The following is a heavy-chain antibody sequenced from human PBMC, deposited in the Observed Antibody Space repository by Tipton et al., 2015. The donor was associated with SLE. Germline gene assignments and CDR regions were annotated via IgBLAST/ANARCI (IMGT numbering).Heavy chain of an antibody. V-gene: IGHV4-39*07. Sequence: TLSLTCSVSGDSINNTNYYWGWVRQPPEKGLEWIGSIYYSGLAFHNPSLKSRVTLSVDTSKSRISLKLTSVTAADTALYYCSSLARSHYYIDVWGKGTTVTVSS. CDR3: SSLARSHYYIDV. CDR2: IYYSGLA. CDR1: GDSINNTNYY. J-gene: IGHJ6*03.